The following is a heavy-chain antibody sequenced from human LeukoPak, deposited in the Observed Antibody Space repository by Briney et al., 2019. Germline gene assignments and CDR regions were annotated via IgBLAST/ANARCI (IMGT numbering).Heavy chain of an antibody. Sequence: PGGSLRLSCAASGFTFSSYAMSWVRQAPGKGLEWVSGTIGSGGSTFYADSVKGRFTISRDNSKNTLYLQMNSLRAEDTAVYYCAKARYCSGSSCYFDYWGQGTLVTVSS. CDR2: TIGSGGST. CDR1: GFTFSSYA. J-gene: IGHJ4*02. V-gene: IGHV3-23*01. D-gene: IGHD2-15*01. CDR3: AKARYCSGSSCYFDY.